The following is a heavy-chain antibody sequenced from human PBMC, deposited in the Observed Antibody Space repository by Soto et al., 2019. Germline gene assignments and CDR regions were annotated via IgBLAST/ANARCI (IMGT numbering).Heavy chain of an antibody. CDR2: IYYSGST. V-gene: IGHV4-30-4*01. Sequence: SETLSLTCTVSGGSISSGDYYWSWIRQPPGKGLEWIGYIYYSGSTYYNPSLKSRVTISVDTSKNQFSLKLSSVTAADTAVYYCARALNYYDSSGYYYWVNWFDPWGQGTLVTVSS. CDR1: GGSISSGDYY. J-gene: IGHJ5*02. CDR3: ARALNYYDSSGYYYWVNWFDP. D-gene: IGHD3-22*01.